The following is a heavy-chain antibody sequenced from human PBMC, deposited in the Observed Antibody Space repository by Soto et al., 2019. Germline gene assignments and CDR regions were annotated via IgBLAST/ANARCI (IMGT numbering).Heavy chain of an antibody. V-gene: IGHV4-34*01. CDR3: ARAGSGSYFSNYYYGMDV. CDR1: GGSFSGYY. Sequence: QVQLQQWGAGLLKPSETLSLTCAVYGGSFSGYYWGWIRQPPGKGLEWIGEINHSGSTNYNPSLKSRVTISVDTSKNQFSLKLSSVTAADTAVYYCARAGSGSYFSNYYYGMDVWGQGTTVTVSS. D-gene: IGHD3-10*01. CDR2: INHSGST. J-gene: IGHJ6*02.